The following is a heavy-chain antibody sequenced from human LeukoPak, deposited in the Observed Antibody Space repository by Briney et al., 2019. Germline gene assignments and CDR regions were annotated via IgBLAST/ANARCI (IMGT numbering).Heavy chain of an antibody. CDR2: INHSGST. CDR1: GGSFSGYY. J-gene: IGHJ4*02. D-gene: IGHD5-12*01. V-gene: IGHV4-34*01. CDR3: ARRGRSARGYSGYDPNRGFDY. Sequence: SETLSLTCAVYGGSFSGYYWSWIRQPPGKGLEWIGEINHSGSTNYNPSLKSRVAISVDTSKNQFSLKLSSVTAADTAVYYCARRGRSARGYSGYDPNRGFDYWGQGTLVTVSS.